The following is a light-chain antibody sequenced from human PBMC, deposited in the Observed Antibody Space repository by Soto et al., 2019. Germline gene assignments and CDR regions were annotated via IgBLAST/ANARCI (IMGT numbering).Light chain of an antibody. Sequence: DIQMTQSPSFESASIGDRITITCRASQVISAWLAWYQQKPGKAPKVLISAASTLHSGVPSRFSGSGFGTDFNLTIDSLQPEDSATYFCQQTSTFPFTFGPGTKVEIK. J-gene: IGKJ3*01. CDR2: AAS. CDR3: QQTSTFPFT. CDR1: QVISAW. V-gene: IGKV1-12*02.